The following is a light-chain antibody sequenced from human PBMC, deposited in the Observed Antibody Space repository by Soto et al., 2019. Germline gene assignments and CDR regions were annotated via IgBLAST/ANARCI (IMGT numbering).Light chain of an antibody. J-gene: IGKJ1*01. CDR2: DTS. V-gene: IGKV1-5*01. CDR3: QQYHSYSRS. Sequence: DIQITPSPPALAACLFDGVTITCLTCQSINSCLGWLQWYPGKAPKVPIYDTSSLESLVPARFSGSGSGTEFTVSTSSLQPEDFATYYCQQYHSYSRSFGQGTKVDIK. CDR1: QSINSC.